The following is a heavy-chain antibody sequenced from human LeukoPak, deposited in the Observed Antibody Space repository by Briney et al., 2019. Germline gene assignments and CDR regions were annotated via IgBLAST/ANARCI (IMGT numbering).Heavy chain of an antibody. J-gene: IGHJ5*02. CDR1: GFTLSSYS. Sequence: GGSLRLSCAASGFTLSSYSMNWVRQAPGKGLEWVAVISYDGSNKYYADSVKGRFTISRDNSKNTLYLQMNSLRPEDTAIYYCARGIVVVVAATSNWFDPWGQGTLVTVSS. D-gene: IGHD2-15*01. CDR3: ARGIVVVVAATSNWFDP. V-gene: IGHV3-30*03. CDR2: ISYDGSNK.